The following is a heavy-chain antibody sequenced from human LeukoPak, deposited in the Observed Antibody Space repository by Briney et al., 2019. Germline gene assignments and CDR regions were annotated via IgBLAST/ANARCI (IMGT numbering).Heavy chain of an antibody. CDR1: GFTFSSYW. D-gene: IGHD2-2*01. CDR2: INSDGSST. J-gene: IGHJ6*02. CDR3: ARDCSSTSCNYYYGMDV. V-gene: IGHV3-74*01. Sequence: PGGSLRLSCAASGFTFSSYWMHWVRQAPGKGLVWVSRINSDGSSTSYADSVKGRFTISRDNAKNSLYLQMNSLRAEDTAVYYCARDCSSTSCNYYYGMDVWGQGTTVTVSS.